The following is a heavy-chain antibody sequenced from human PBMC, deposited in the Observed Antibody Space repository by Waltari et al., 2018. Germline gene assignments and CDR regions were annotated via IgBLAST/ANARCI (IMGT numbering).Heavy chain of an antibody. D-gene: IGHD3-3*02. V-gene: IGHV3-30-3*01. CDR1: GCTFSSYA. CDR3: ARDDHFWSGHPHYMDV. Sequence: QVQLVESGGGAVQPGRSLRLSCAVSGCTFSSYAFHWVRQAPGKGLECVAVISYDANQKYYADFVKGRFTISRDNSKITAYMQRESLRDEDTAIYYCARDDHFWSGHPHYMDVWGKGTTVIVSS. CDR2: ISYDANQK. J-gene: IGHJ6*03.